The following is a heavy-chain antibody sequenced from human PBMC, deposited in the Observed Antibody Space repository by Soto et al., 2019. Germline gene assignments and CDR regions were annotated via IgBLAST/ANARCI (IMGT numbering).Heavy chain of an antibody. J-gene: IGHJ6*02. Sequence: SETLSLTCAVNGGSFSGYYWSWIRQPPGKGLEWIGEINHSGVTNYKPSLKRRVTISVDTSKNQFSLQLKSVTAADTALYYCARFSGSYYYAMDVWGQGSTVTVS. CDR3: ARFSGSYYYAMDV. CDR2: INHSGVT. V-gene: IGHV4-34*01. D-gene: IGHD6-19*01. CDR1: GGSFSGYY.